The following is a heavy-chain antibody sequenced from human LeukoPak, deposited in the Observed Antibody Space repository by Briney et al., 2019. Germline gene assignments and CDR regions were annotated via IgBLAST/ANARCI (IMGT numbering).Heavy chain of an antibody. CDR2: IYPGDSDA. J-gene: IGHJ4*02. CDR1: GYSFTNYW. V-gene: IGHV5-51*07. CDR3: ARQYCSTTTCYVREFDY. Sequence: GESLKISCKGSGYSFTNYWVGWVHQMPGKGLEWMGIIYPGDSDARYSPSFQGQVTISADRSISAAYLQWSSLQASDTAMYYCARQYCSTTTCYVREFDYWGQGTLVTVSS. D-gene: IGHD2-2*01.